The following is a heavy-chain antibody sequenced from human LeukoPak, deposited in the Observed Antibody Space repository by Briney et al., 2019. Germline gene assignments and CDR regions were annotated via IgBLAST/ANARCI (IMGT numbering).Heavy chain of an antibody. Sequence: GGSLRLSCAASGFTFSSYAMSWVRQAPGKGLEWVSAISGSGGSTYYADSVKSRFTISRDNSKNTLYLQMNSLRAEDTAVFYCAKDYYYGSGSYYTEFDYWGQGTLVTVSS. CDR1: GFTFSSYA. V-gene: IGHV3-23*01. CDR2: ISGSGGST. J-gene: IGHJ4*02. D-gene: IGHD3-10*01. CDR3: AKDYYYGSGSYYTEFDY.